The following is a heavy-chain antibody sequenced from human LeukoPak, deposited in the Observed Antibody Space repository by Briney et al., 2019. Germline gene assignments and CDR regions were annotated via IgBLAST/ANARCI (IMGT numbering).Heavy chain of an antibody. D-gene: IGHD6-13*01. CDR2: IGGGGDTST. CDR1: GFTFSSYS. Sequence: GGSLRPSCATSGFTFSSYSMSWVRQAPGKGLEWVSVIGGGGDTSTYYADSVKGRFTISRDNSKNTLYLHMNSLRAEDTAVYYCATRGIAAAWGQGTLVTVSS. J-gene: IGHJ5*02. CDR3: ATRGIAAA. V-gene: IGHV3-23*01.